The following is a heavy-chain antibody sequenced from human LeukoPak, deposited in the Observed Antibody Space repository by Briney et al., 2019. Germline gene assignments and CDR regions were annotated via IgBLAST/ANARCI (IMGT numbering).Heavy chain of an antibody. J-gene: IGHJ4*02. CDR2: ISTYNGNT. D-gene: IGHD5-12*01. CDR1: GYTFTGYY. Sequence: GASVKVSCKASGYTFTGYYVHWVRQAPGQGLEWMGWISTYNGNTNYAQNLLGRVTMTTDTSTSTAYMELRSLRSDDTAVYYCARPVGYGSLGYWGQGTLVTVSS. V-gene: IGHV1-18*04. CDR3: ARPVGYGSLGY.